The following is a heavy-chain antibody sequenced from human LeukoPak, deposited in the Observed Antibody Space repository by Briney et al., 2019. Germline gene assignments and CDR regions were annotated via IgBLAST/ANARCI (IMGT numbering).Heavy chain of an antibody. CDR2: INHSGST. V-gene: IGHV4-34*01. CDR1: GGSFSGYY. CDR3: ARDRDSHDY. D-gene: IGHD2-21*01. Sequence: SETLSLTCAVYGGSFSGYYWSWIRQPPGKGLEWIGEINHSGSTNYNPSLKSRVAISVDTSKNQFSLKLSSVTAADTAVYYCARDRDSHDYWGQGTLVTVSS. J-gene: IGHJ4*02.